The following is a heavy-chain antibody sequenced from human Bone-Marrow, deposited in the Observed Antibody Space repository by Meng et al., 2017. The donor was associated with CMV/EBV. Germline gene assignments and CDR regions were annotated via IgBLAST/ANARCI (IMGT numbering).Heavy chain of an antibody. CDR2: INHSGST. V-gene: IGHV4-34*01. CDR1: SFSGYY. Sequence: SFSGYYWSWIRQPPGKGLEWIGEINHSGSTNYNPSLKSRVTISVDTSKNQFSLKLSSVTAADTAVYYCARGFLGVVPAAINPYFDYWGQGTLVTVSS. CDR3: ARGFLGVVPAAINPYFDY. D-gene: IGHD2-2*01. J-gene: IGHJ4*02.